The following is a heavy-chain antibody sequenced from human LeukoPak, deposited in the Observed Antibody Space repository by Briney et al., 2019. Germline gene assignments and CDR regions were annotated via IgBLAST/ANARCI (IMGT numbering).Heavy chain of an antibody. CDR2: ISESGGST. CDR3: TREASTNYGDLDY. J-gene: IGHJ4*02. Sequence: PGGSLRLSCAASGFTFSSYAMSWVRQAPGKGLEWVSTISESGGSTFHADSVKGRFTISRDNAKNSLYLQMNSLRAEDTALYYCTREASTNYGDLDYWGQGTLLTVSS. V-gene: IGHV3-23*01. CDR1: GFTFSSYA. D-gene: IGHD4-17*01.